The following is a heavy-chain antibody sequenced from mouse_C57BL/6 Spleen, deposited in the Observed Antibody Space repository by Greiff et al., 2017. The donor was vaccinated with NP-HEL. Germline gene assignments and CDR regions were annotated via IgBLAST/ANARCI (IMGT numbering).Heavy chain of an antibody. Sequence: VQLQQPGAELVKPGASVKLSCKASGYTFTSYWMPWVKQRPGPCLACIGDIYPSARYTNYNQKFKGKATLTVDTSSSTAYMQRSSLTSEDSAVYYCARRGYDLSWFAYWGQGTLVTVSA. D-gene: IGHD2-4*01. CDR1: GYTFTSYW. CDR3: ARRGYDLSWFAY. CDR2: IYPSARYT. J-gene: IGHJ3*01. V-gene: IGHV1-50*01.